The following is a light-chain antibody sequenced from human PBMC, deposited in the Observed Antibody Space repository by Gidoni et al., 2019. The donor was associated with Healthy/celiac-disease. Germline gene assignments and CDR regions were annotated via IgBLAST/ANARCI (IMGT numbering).Light chain of an antibody. V-gene: IGKV3-15*01. CDR3: QQYNNWPRA. Sequence: ETVMTQSPATLSLSPGERATLSCRASQGVSSNLAWYQQKPGQAPRLLIYGASTRATGIPARFSGSGSGTEFTLTISSLQSEDFAVYYCQQYNNWPRAFGPGTKVDIK. CDR2: GAS. J-gene: IGKJ3*01. CDR1: QGVSSN.